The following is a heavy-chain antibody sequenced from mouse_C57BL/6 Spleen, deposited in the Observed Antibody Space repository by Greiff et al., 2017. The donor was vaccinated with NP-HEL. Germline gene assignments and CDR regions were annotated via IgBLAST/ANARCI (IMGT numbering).Heavy chain of an antibody. CDR3: TGIYYYGSSYLFDY. J-gene: IGHJ2*01. CDR1: GFTFSNYW. CDR2: IRLKSDNYAT. V-gene: IGHV6-3*01. Sequence: EVQGVESGGGLVQPGGSMKLSCVASGFTFSNYWMNWVRQSPEKGLEWVAQIRLKSDNYATHYAESVKGRFTISRDDSKSSVYLQMNNLRAEDTGIYYCTGIYYYGSSYLFDYWGQGTTLTVSS. D-gene: IGHD1-1*01.